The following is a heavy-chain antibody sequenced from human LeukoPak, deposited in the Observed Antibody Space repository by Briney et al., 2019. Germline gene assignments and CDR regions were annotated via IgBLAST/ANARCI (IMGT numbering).Heavy chain of an antibody. D-gene: IGHD4-17*01. Sequence: GGSLRLSCAASGFTFSIYGMHWVRQAPGKGLEWVAVISYDGSNKYYTDSVKGRFTISRDNSKNTLYLQMNSLRAEDTAVYYCAKPDCGDRFFDYWGQGTLVTVSS. CDR3: AKPDCGDRFFDY. J-gene: IGHJ4*02. CDR2: ISYDGSNK. V-gene: IGHV3-30*18. CDR1: GFTFSIYG.